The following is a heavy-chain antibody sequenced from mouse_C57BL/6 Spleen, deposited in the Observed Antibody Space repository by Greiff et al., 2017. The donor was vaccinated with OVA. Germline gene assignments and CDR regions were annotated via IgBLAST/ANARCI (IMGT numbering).Heavy chain of an antibody. D-gene: IGHD1-1*01. CDR1: GYTFTSYW. CDR3: ARRTTVVAHWYFDV. V-gene: IGHV1-69*01. J-gene: IGHJ1*03. Sequence: QVQLQQPGAELVMPGASVKLSCKASGYTFTSYWMHWVKQRPGQGLEWIGEIDPSDSYTNYNQKFKGKSTLTVDKSSSTAYMQLSSLTSEDSAVYDCARRTTVVAHWYFDVWGTGTTVTVSS. CDR2: IDPSDSYT.